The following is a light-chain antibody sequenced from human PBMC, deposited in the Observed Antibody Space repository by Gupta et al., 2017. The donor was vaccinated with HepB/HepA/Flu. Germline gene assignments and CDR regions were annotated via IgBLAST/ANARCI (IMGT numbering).Light chain of an antibody. J-gene: IGLJ2*01. CDR2: ENN. Sequence: QSVLTQPPSVSAAPRQKVTISCSASSSNIGNNFVSWYQQLPGTAPKLLIYENNKRPSGIPDRFSGSKSGTSATLAITGLQTGDEADYYCGTWDSSLTAAVFGGRTKLTVL. CDR3: GTWDSSLTAAV. CDR1: SSNIGNNF. V-gene: IGLV1-51*02.